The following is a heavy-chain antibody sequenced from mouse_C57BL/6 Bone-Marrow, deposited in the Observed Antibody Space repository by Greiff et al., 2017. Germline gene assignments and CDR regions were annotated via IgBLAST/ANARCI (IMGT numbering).Heavy chain of an antibody. D-gene: IGHD2-4*01. V-gene: IGHV1-81*01. CDR3: ARSGDYERDAMDY. Sequence: QVQLKQSGAELARPGASVTLSCKASGYTFTRYGISWVKQRTGQGLEWIGEIYPRSGSPYYNEKFKSKAPLPVDKSSNPASMELRIMTSADSAVYFCARSGDYERDAMDYWGQGTTVTVSS. CDR1: GYTFTRYG. J-gene: IGHJ4*01. CDR2: IYPRSGSP.